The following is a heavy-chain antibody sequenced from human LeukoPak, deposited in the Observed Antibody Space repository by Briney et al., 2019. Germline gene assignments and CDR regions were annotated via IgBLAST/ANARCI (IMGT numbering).Heavy chain of an antibody. CDR3: ATLEPEPGDFGGLAY. V-gene: IGHV1-24*01. Sequence: ASVKVSCKVSGYTLTASALHWVRQAPGKWFEWIGGFDSEEYDTIYAQKFQGRITMSEDTSTDTAYMELSGLYFEDTAVYYCATLEPEPGDFGGLAYWGQGTLVTVSS. D-gene: IGHD4-17*01. CDR2: FDSEEYDT. CDR1: GYTLTASA. J-gene: IGHJ4*02.